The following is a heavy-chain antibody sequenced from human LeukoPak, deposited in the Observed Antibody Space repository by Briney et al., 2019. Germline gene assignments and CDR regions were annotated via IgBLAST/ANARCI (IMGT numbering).Heavy chain of an antibody. J-gene: IGHJ4*02. CDR3: TRVRLGAATRYFDY. CDR1: GFTFSDHY. V-gene: IGHV3-72*01. Sequence: GGSLRLSCAASGFTFSDHYMDWVRLAPGKGLEWVGRIKNKANSYSTEYAASVKGRFTISRDDSKNSLYLQMNSLRSEDTALYYCTRVRLGAATRYFDYWGQGTPVTVSS. D-gene: IGHD1-26*01. CDR2: IKNKANSYST.